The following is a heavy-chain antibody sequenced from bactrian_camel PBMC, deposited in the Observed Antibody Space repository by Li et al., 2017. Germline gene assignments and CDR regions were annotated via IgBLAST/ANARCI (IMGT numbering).Heavy chain of an antibody. CDR3: AVVAGYCGPYWGQPSRVKY. CDR2: ISSDGTT. Sequence: HVQLVESGGGSVQPGGSLTLSCAVRGAYWNGRCLTWFRQAPGEEPEGIAAISSDGTTRYTDTVKGRFAISRANSDTTLYLQMNNLKPEDTAMYYCAVVAGYCGPYWGQPSRVKYWGQGTQVTVS. V-gene: IGHV3S26*01. CDR1: GAYWNGRC. J-gene: IGHJ4*01. D-gene: IGHD6*01.